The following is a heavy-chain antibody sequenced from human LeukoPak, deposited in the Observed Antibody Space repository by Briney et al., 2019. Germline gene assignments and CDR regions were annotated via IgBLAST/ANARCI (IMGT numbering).Heavy chain of an antibody. Sequence: PSETLSLTCTVSGGSISSYYWSWIRQPAGKGLEWIGRIYTSGSTNYNPSLRSRVTMSVDTSKNQFSLKLSSVTAADTAVYYCARGDCSGGSCLGYFDYWGQGTLVTVSS. V-gene: IGHV4-4*07. CDR3: ARGDCSGGSCLGYFDY. J-gene: IGHJ4*02. CDR2: IYTSGST. D-gene: IGHD2-15*01. CDR1: GGSISSYY.